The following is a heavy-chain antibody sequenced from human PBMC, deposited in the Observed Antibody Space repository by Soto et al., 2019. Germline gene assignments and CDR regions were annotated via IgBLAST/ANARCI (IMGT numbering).Heavy chain of an antibody. CDR3: AGGGTTGDQSYYFAY. J-gene: IGHJ4*02. V-gene: IGHV4-34*01. D-gene: IGHD7-27*01. Sequence: SETLSLTCAVYGGSFSGYYWSWIRQPPGKGLEWIGEINHSGSTNYNPSLKSRVTISVNTSKNQFSLKLSSVTAADTAVYYCAGGGTTGDQSYYFAYWGQGTLVTVSS. CDR2: INHSGST. CDR1: GGSFSGYY.